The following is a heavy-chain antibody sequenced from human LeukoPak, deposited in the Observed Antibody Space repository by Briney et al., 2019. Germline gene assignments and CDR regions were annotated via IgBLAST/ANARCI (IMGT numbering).Heavy chain of an antibody. J-gene: IGHJ6*03. CDR3: ANRGHSSGYYAYYYYMDV. V-gene: IGHV3-23*01. CDR2: ISGSGGST. CDR1: GFTFSSYA. Sequence: GGSLRLSCAASGFTFSSYAMSWVRQAPGKGLEWVSAISGSGGSTYYADSVKGRFTISRDNSKNTLYLQMNSLRAEDTAVYYCANRGHSSGYYAYYYYMDVWGKGTTVTVS. D-gene: IGHD3-22*01.